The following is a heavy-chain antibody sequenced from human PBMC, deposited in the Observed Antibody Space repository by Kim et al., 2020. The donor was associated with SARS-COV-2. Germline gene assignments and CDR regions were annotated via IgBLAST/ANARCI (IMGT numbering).Heavy chain of an antibody. J-gene: IGHJ6*01. Sequence: SETLSLTCTVSGGSISGANYYWSWIRPHPGKGLEWIGFIYYSGSTYYNPSLKSRAIITVDTSKNQFSLQLNSVTAADTAVYYCARDPGGLYYLYGMGVWG. CDR2: IYYSGST. V-gene: IGHV4-31*03. D-gene: IGHD3-10*01. CDR3: ARDPGGLYYLYGMGV. CDR1: GGSISGANYY.